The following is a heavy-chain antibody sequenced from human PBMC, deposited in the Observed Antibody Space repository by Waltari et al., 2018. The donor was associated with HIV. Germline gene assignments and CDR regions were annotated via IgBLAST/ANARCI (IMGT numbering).Heavy chain of an antibody. CDR1: GFHFSEYN. CDR2: RNWNGYDL. Sequence: EAQLLESGGGVVRPGGSLRVSCVGSGFHFSEYNINWVRQAPGMGVEWGASRNWNGYDLRYADSVKGRFLVSRNNTQYSLHLRMTRLRPEDTAQYFWARGGAYFYFGFDVWGQG. J-gene: IGHJ6*02. V-gene: IGHV3-20*04. CDR3: ARGGAYFYFGFDV. D-gene: IGHD3-10*01.